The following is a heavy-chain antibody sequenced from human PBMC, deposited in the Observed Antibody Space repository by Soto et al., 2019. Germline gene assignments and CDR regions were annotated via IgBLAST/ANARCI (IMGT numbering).Heavy chain of an antibody. Sequence: EVQLVESGGGLVQPGGSLRLSCAASGFTFSSYVINWVRQAPGKGLEWVSYISISSSTRYYADSVRGRFTISRDNAKISLYLQMNSLRDEDTAVYYCARGGGFFDYWGQGTLVTVSS. J-gene: IGHJ4*02. CDR1: GFTFSSYV. V-gene: IGHV3-48*02. CDR3: ARGGGFFDY. CDR2: ISISSSTR. D-gene: IGHD3-10*01.